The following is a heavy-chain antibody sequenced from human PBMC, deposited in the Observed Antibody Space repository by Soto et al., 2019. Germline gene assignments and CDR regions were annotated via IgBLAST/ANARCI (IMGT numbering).Heavy chain of an antibody. Sequence: DVQLVESGGGLIQPGESLRLSCAAFGLTISGKKYVAWVRQAPGKGLEWVSALYDVDGSFYADSVTGRFTTSSDSSKTTVDLQMNDLGPDDTAVYYCATWDEREHAFDVWGQGTTVTISS. D-gene: IGHD1-1*01. CDR2: LYDVDGS. V-gene: IGHV3-53*01. CDR1: GLTISGKKY. CDR3: ATWDEREHAFDV. J-gene: IGHJ3*01.